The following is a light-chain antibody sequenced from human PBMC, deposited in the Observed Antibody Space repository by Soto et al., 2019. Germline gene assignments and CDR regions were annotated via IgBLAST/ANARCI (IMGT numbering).Light chain of an antibody. V-gene: IGKV2-28*01. J-gene: IGKJ1*01. CDR1: QSLLHSNGYNY. Sequence: DIVMTQYPLSLPVTPGEPASISCRSSQSLLHSNGYNYLDWYLQKPGQSPQLLIYLGSNRASGVPDRFSGSGSGSDFTLKISRVEAEDVGVYYCMQALQTPWTCGQGTKVDIK. CDR2: LGS. CDR3: MQALQTPWT.